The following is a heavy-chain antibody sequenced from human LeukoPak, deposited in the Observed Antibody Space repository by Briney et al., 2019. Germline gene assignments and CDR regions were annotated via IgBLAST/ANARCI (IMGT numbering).Heavy chain of an antibody. J-gene: IGHJ4*02. CDR2: ISAYNGNT. V-gene: IGHV1-18*01. CDR1: GYTFSSYG. CDR3: ARVRIEQQPYDY. D-gene: IGHD6-13*01. Sequence: GASVKVSCKSSGYTFSSYGISWVRQAPGQGLEWMGWISAYNGNTNYAQKLQGRVTMTTDTSTSTAYMELRSLRSDDTAVYYCARVRIEQQPYDYWGQGTLVTVSS.